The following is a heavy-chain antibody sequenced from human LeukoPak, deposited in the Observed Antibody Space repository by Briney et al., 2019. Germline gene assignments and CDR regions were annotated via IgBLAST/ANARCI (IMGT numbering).Heavy chain of an antibody. CDR1: GGSISSGGYY. J-gene: IGHJ3*01. CDR3: ARVVVPAAIRDAFDV. V-gene: IGHV4-30-2*01. CDR2: IYHSGST. D-gene: IGHD2-2*01. Sequence: SETLSLTCTVSGGSISSGGYYRSWIRQPPGKGLEWIGYIYHSGSTYYNPSLKSRVTISVDRSKNQFSLKLSSVTAADTAVYYCARVVVPAAIRDAFDVWGQGTMVTVSS.